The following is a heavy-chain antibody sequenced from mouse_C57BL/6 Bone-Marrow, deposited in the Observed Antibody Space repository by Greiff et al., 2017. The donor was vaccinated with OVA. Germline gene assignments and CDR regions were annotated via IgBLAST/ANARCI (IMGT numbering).Heavy chain of an antibody. CDR2: ISDGGSYT. Sequence: DVHLVESGGGLVKPGGSLKLSCAASGFTFSSYAMSWVRQTPEQRLEWVATISDGGSYTYYPDNVKGRFTISRDNAKNNLYLQMSHLKSEDTAMYYGAREWLPAYWGQGTLVTVSA. CDR1: GFTFSSYA. D-gene: IGHD2-2*01. CDR3: AREWLPAY. J-gene: IGHJ3*01. V-gene: IGHV5-4*01.